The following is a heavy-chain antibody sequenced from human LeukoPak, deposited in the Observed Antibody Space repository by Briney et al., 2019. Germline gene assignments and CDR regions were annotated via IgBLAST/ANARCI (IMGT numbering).Heavy chain of an antibody. CDR3: GRTQSQSGSYRYYFGY. D-gene: IGHD1-26*01. CDR2: IYYISNT. V-gene: IGHV4-61*01. J-gene: IGHJ4*02. CDR1: GASLGSACYD. Sequence: PSESLSLTCTVSGASLGSACYDWSWLRQPPGGGLEWTGHIYYISNTNYNPSLKSRVTMSVDPSKNQCSLRLNYVTAADTAVYYCGRTQSQSGSYRYYFGYWGQGTLVTVSS.